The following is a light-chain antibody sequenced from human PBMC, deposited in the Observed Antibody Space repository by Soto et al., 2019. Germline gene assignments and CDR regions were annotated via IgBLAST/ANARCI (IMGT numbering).Light chain of an antibody. CDR1: QSVRSN. J-gene: IGKJ1*01. V-gene: IGKV3-15*01. CDR2: GVS. CDR3: QQYNNWPPWT. Sequence: EIVMTQSPATLSVSPGERATLSCRASQSVRSNLAWYQQKPGQAPRLLLYGVSTRATGIPARFSGSGSETEFTLTISSLQSEDFAVYYCQQYNNWPPWTFGQETNVEVK.